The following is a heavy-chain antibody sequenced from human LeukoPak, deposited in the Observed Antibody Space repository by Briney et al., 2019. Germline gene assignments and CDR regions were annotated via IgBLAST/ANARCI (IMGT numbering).Heavy chain of an antibody. D-gene: IGHD3-16*01. CDR1: GFTFSSYS. J-gene: IGHJ6*02. CDR2: ISSSSSYI. Sequence: GGSLRLSCAASGFTFSSYSMNWVRQAPGKGLEWVSSISSSSSYIYYADSVKGRFTISRDNAKNSLYLQMNSLGAEDTAVYYCARDLNPVSMITFGGDDYGMDVWGQGTTVTVSS. V-gene: IGHV3-21*01. CDR3: ARDLNPVSMITFGGDDYGMDV.